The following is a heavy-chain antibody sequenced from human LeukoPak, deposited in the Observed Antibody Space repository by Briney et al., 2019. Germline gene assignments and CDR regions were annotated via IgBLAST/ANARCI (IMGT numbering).Heavy chain of an antibody. CDR3: VRHTDSSGYTNWFDP. CDR1: GGSISGYY. V-gene: IGHV4-59*08. Sequence: SETLSLTCTVSGGSISGYYWSWIRQPPGKGLEWIGYIHYSGSTYYNPSLKSRVTISVDTSKNQFSLKLSSVTAADTAVYYCVRHTDSSGYTNWFDPWGQGTLVTVSS. J-gene: IGHJ5*02. CDR2: IHYSGST. D-gene: IGHD3-22*01.